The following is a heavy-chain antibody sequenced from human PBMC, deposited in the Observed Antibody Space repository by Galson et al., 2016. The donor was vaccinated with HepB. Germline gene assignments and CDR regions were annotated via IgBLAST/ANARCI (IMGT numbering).Heavy chain of an antibody. Sequence: SLRLSCAASGFIFGNYAMTWVRQAPGEGLEWVSVISGSGDSTYYADSVKGRFTISRDNFKSTLSLQMNSLRAEDSAIYYCAKGNIVQVPAAPYAWGQGALVTVSS. CDR3: AKGNIVQVPAAPYA. J-gene: IGHJ5*02. V-gene: IGHV3-23*01. CDR2: ISGSGDST. D-gene: IGHD2-2*01. CDR1: GFIFGNYA.